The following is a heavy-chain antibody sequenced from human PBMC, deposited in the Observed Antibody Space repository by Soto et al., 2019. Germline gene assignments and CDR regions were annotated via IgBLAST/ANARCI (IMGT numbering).Heavy chain of an antibody. Sequence: QVQLQQWGAGLLKPSETLSLTCAVYGGSFSGYYWSWIRQPPGKGLEWIGEINHSGSTNYNPSLKSRVTISVDTSKNQFSLKLSSVTAADTAVYYCARVEVVTAALHSPPKYHDYWGQGTLVTVSS. CDR3: ARVEVVTAALHSPPKYHDY. J-gene: IGHJ4*02. CDR1: GGSFSGYY. V-gene: IGHV4-34*01. D-gene: IGHD2-2*02. CDR2: INHSGST.